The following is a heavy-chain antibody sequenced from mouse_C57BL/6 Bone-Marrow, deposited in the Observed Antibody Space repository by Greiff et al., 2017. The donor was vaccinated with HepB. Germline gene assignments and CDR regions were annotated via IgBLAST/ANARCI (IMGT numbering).Heavy chain of an antibody. V-gene: IGHV1-55*01. D-gene: IGHD1-1*01. CDR2: IYPGSGST. CDR3: ARSTTVVGAMDY. J-gene: IGHJ4*01. Sequence: QVQLQQPGAELVKPGASVKMSCKASGYTFTSYWITWVKQRPGQGLEWIGDIYPGSGSTNYNEKFKSKATLTVDTSSSTAYMQLSSLTSEDSAVYYCARSTTVVGAMDYWGQGTSVTVSS. CDR1: GYTFTSYW.